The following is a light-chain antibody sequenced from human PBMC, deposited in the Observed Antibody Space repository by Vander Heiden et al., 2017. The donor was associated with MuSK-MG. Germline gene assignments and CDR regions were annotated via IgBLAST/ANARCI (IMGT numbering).Light chain of an antibody. Sequence: DIQMTQSPSSLSASVGDRVSITCRASQRTAGHLNWYQQKPGKAPKVLIYAASSLQSGVPSRFNGSVSGTDFTLTISRLQPEDFATYYCQQSDSTPWTFGQGTKVEIK. CDR2: AAS. J-gene: IGKJ1*01. CDR1: QRTAGH. CDR3: QQSDSTPWT. V-gene: IGKV1-39*01.